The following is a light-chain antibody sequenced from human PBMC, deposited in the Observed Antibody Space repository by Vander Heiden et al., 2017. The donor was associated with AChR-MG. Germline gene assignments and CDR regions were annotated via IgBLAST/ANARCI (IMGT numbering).Light chain of an antibody. V-gene: IGKV1-39*01. CDR1: QSISKY. CDR3: QQSDTAART. J-gene: IGKJ5*01. Sequence: DVKLTQPPSSLSASVGDRVTITCRASQSISKYLNWYQQKPGKAPNLLIYTASILQSGVPSRFSGSASGTDFTLTISMLHPEDFATYYCQQSDTAARTFGQRTRLEIK. CDR2: TAS.